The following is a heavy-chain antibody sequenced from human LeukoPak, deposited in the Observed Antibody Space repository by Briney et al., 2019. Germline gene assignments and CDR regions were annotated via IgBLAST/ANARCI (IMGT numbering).Heavy chain of an antibody. J-gene: IGHJ4*02. CDR2: ISAYNGNT. CDR1: GYTFTSYG. Sequence: ASVKVSCKASGYTFTSYGISWVRQVPGQGLEWMGWISAYNGNTNYAQKLQGRVTMTTDTSTSTAYMELRSLRSDDTAVYYCARERGQYSSSWYFDYWGQGTLVTVSS. D-gene: IGHD6-13*01. V-gene: IGHV1-18*04. CDR3: ARERGQYSSSWYFDY.